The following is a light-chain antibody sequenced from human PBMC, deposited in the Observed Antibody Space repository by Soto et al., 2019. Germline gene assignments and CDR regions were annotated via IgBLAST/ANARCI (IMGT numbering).Light chain of an antibody. CDR2: DVS. V-gene: IGLV2-14*01. CDR1: SSDGGGYNY. CDR3: SSYTSISTRV. J-gene: IGLJ1*01. Sequence: QSVLTQPASVSGSPGQSITISCTGTSSDGGGYNYVSWYQQHPGKAPKLMIYDVSNRPSGVSDRFSGSKSGNTASLTISGLQAEDGADYYCSSYTSISTRVFGTGTKVTVL.